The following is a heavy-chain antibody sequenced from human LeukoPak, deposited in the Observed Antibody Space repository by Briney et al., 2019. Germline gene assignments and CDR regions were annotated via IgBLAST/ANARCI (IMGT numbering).Heavy chain of an antibody. CDR2: ISWNSGSI. J-gene: IGHJ4*02. D-gene: IGHD5-24*01. CDR1: GFTFDDYV. CDR3: AKDPSGYNSPGGFDY. V-gene: IGHV3-9*01. Sequence: GRSLRLSCAASGFTFDDYVMHWVRQAPGKGLEWVSGISWNSGSIGYADSVKGRFTISRDNAKNSLYLQMNSLRAEDTALYYCAKDPSGYNSPGGFDYWGQGTLVTVSS.